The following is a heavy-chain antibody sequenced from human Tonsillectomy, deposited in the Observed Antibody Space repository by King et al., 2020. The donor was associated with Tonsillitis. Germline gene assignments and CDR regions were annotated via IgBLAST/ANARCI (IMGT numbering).Heavy chain of an antibody. D-gene: IGHD3-16*01. CDR2: IRNDGSNI. V-gene: IGHV3-30*02. J-gene: IGHJ4*02. CDR3: AKARHLPGGRFFEY. Sequence: VQLVESGGGVVQPGGSLRLSCAASGFTFSTYGFHWVRQAPGKGLEWVAFIRNDGSNIYYIDSVKGRFTVSRDNSKNTVYLQMNSLRAENTAIYYCAKARHLPGGRFFEYWGQGTLVTVSS. CDR1: GFTFSTYG.